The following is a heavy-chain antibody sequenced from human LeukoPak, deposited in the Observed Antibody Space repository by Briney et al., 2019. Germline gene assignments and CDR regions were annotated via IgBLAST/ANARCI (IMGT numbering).Heavy chain of an antibody. CDR3: AKGQRSCGGGRCELFDS. CDR2: ISDSGGHT. V-gene: IGHV3-23*01. CDR1: GFSFSTYA. D-gene: IGHD2-15*01. J-gene: IGHJ4*02. Sequence: GGSLRLSCAASGFSFSTYAMSWVRQSPGKGLEWVSVISDSGGHTIYADSVKGRFTISRDNSRNTLYLQLGSLRAEDTAVYYCAKGQRSCGGGRCELFDSWGQGTLVTVSS.